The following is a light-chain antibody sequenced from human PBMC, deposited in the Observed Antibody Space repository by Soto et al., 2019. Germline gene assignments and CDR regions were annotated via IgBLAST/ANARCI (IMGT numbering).Light chain of an antibody. CDR1: QSVLYSSNNKNY. J-gene: IGKJ2*01. CDR2: WAS. V-gene: IGKV4-1*01. Sequence: DIVMTQSPDSLAVSLGERATINCKSSQSVLYSSNNKNYLAWYQQKPGQPPKLLIYWASTRESGVPDRFSGSGSGTDFNLTISSLQAEDVAAYYCQQYYSTPYTFGQGNKLEIK. CDR3: QQYYSTPYT.